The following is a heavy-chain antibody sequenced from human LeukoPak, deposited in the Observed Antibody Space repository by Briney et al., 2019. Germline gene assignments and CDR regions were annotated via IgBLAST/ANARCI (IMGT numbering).Heavy chain of an antibody. CDR1: GGTFSSYA. CDR3: AREWEAEYSSSWHNAYYFDY. Sequence: ASVKVSCKASGGTFSSYAISWVRQAPGQGLEWMGGIIPIFGTANYAQKFQGRVTITADESTSTAYMELSSLRSGDTAVYYCAREWEAEYSSSWHNAYYFDYWGQGTLVTVSS. J-gene: IGHJ4*02. CDR2: IIPIFGTA. V-gene: IGHV1-69*01. D-gene: IGHD6-13*01.